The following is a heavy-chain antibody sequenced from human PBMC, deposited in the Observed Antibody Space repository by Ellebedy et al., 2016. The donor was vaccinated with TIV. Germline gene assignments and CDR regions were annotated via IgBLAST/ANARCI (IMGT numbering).Heavy chain of an antibody. CDR1: GLTFSSHA. CDR3: ARDPVGVGPAFDI. CDR2: ISGSGGNT. D-gene: IGHD4-23*01. J-gene: IGHJ3*02. V-gene: IGHV3-23*01. Sequence: PGGSLRLSFAAPGLTFSSHAMSWVRQAPGKGLEWVSSISGSGGNTYYAESLKGRFAISRENSKNPVYLQMNSLRAEDTAVYYCARDPVGVGPAFDIWGQGTMVTVSS.